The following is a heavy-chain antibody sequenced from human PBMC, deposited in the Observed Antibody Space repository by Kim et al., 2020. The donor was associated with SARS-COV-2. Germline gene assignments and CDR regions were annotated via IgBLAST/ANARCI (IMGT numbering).Heavy chain of an antibody. Sequence: GGSLRLSCAASGFTFSSYAMSWVRQAPGKGLEWVSAISGSGGSTYYADSVKGRFTISRDNSKNTLYLQMNSLRAEDTAVYYCAKEILPHTEAAADLPDYWGQGTLVTVSS. CDR1: GFTFSSYA. V-gene: IGHV3-23*01. CDR3: AKEILPHTEAAADLPDY. D-gene: IGHD6-13*01. J-gene: IGHJ4*02. CDR2: ISGSGGST.